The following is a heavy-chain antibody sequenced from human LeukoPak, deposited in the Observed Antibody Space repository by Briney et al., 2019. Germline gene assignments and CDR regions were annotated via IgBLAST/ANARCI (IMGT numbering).Heavy chain of an antibody. CDR2: ISWDGNKK. CDR1: GFTFRGYT. J-gene: IGHJ4*02. CDR3: AREGGNSTSWGYLDY. Sequence: PGRSLRLSCGASGFTFRGYTMHWVRQAPGKGLQWVAVISWDGNKKFYADSVEGRFTISRDNSKNTLSLQMNSLRLEDTALYYCAREGGNSTSWGYLDYWGQGTLVTVSS. D-gene: IGHD6-13*01. V-gene: IGHV3-30*04.